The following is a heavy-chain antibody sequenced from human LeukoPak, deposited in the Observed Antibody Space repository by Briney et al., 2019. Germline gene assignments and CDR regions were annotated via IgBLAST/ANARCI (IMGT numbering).Heavy chain of an antibody. V-gene: IGHV4-34*01. D-gene: IGHD3-9*01. Sequence: PSETLSLTCAVYGGSFSGYYWSWIRQPPGKGLGWIGEINHSGSTNYNPSLKSRVTISVDTSKNQFSLKLSSVTAADTAVYYCARDLPYNYDILTGYFRWFDPWGQGTLVTVSS. J-gene: IGHJ5*02. CDR1: GGSFSGYY. CDR2: INHSGST. CDR3: ARDLPYNYDILTGYFRWFDP.